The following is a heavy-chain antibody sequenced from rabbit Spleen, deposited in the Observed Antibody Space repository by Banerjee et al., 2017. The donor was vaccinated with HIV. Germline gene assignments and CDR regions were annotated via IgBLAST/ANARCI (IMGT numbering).Heavy chain of an antibody. D-gene: IGHD6-1*01. Sequence: QEQLVESGGGLVQPEGSLTLTCKASGFSFGDRDVMCWVRQAPGKGLEWIACINAATGKPVYATWAKGRFTISRTSSTTVTLRMTSLTAADTATYFCAREYYTWGYDGDADGTWGQGTLVTVS. J-gene: IGHJ4*01. CDR3: AREYYTWGYDGDADGT. V-gene: IGHV1S45*01. CDR1: GFSFGDRDV. CDR2: INAATGKP.